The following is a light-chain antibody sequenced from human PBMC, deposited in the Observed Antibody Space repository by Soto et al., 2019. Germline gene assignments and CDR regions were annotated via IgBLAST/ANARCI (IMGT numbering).Light chain of an antibody. CDR3: ATWDDSVYV. V-gene: IGLV1-44*01. CDR2: TND. Sequence: QSVLTQPPSASGTPGQTVTISCYGSTSNIGTNTVNWFQHLPGIAPKLLIYTNDQRPSGVPDRFSGSRSGTSASLAISGRQSEDEADYYCATWDDSVYVFGTGTKLTVL. CDR1: TSNIGTNT. J-gene: IGLJ1*01.